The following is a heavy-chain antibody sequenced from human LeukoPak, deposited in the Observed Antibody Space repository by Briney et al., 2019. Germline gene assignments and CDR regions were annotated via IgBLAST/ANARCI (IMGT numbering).Heavy chain of an antibody. CDR1: GFTFSSYS. CDR3: ARDRIPAAITGDAFDI. Sequence: GGSLRLSCAASGFTFSSYSMNWVRQAPGKGLEGVSSISSSSSYTYYADSVKGRFTISRDNAKNSLYLQMNSLRAEDTAVYYCARDRIPAAITGDAFDIWGQGTMVTVSS. CDR2: ISSSSSYT. V-gene: IGHV3-21*01. J-gene: IGHJ3*02. D-gene: IGHD2-2*02.